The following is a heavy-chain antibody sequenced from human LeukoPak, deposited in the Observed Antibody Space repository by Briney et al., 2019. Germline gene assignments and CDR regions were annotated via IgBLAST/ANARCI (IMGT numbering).Heavy chain of an antibody. CDR1: AGSISSRNYY. CDR3: ASSLRYCSSTSCYLGWFDS. Sequence: SETLSLTCSVSAGSISSRNYYWGWIRQPPGKGLEWIGSIYYSGTTYYNPSLRSRVSMSVDTSKNQFCLKLSAVTAADTAVYYCASSLRYCSSTSCYLGWFDSWGQGALVTASS. D-gene: IGHD2-2*01. V-gene: IGHV4-39*01. CDR2: IYYSGTT. J-gene: IGHJ5*01.